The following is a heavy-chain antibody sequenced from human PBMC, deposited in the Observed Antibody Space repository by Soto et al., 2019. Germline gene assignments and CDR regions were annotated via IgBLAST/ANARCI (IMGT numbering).Heavy chain of an antibody. Sequence: SETLSLTCTVSGGSISSSSYYWGWIRQPPGKRLEWIGSIYYSGSTYYNPSLKSRVTISVDTSKNQFSLKLSSVTAADTAVYYCARTKQLGGYYYYYYGMDVWGQGTTVTVSS. J-gene: IGHJ6*02. V-gene: IGHV4-39*01. CDR1: GGSISSSSYY. CDR2: IYYSGST. CDR3: ARTKQLGGYYYYYYGMDV. D-gene: IGHD6-6*01.